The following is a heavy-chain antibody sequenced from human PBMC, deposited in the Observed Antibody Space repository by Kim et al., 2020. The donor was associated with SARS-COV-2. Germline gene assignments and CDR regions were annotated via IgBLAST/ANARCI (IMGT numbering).Heavy chain of an antibody. CDR3: ARDEAIAVAGTNYYGMDV. D-gene: IGHD6-19*01. V-gene: IGHV3-33*01. CDR2: IWYDGSNK. CDR1: GFTFSSYG. J-gene: IGHJ6*02. Sequence: GGSLRLSCAASGFTFSSYGMHWVRQAPGKGLEWVAVIWYDGSNKYYADSVKGRFTISRDNSKNTLYLRMNSLRAEDTAVYYCARDEAIAVAGTNYYGMDVWGQGTTVTVSS.